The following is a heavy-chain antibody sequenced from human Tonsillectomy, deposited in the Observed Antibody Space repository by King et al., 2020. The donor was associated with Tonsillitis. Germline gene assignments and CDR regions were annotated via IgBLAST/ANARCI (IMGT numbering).Heavy chain of an antibody. J-gene: IGHJ6*02. CDR3: ARGKDDYGSGSAYGLAV. Sequence: QQQLVQSGAEVKKPGASMQVSCKASGYTFTGYYIHWVRQAPGQGLEWMGWINPNSGGTNYAQKFQGRVTMTRDTSTSTGYMELSRLRSDDTAVYYCARGKDDYGSGSAYGLAVWGQGTPVTVSS. D-gene: IGHD3-10*01. V-gene: IGHV1-2*02. CDR1: GYTFTGYY. CDR2: INPNSGGT.